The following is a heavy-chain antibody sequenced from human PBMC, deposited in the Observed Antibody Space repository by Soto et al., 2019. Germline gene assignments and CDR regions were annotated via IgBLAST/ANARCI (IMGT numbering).Heavy chain of an antibody. CDR3: ARLGPIQYQGLWNYGLNWFDP. CDR2: IYYSGST. J-gene: IGHJ5*02. Sequence: SETLSLTCTVSGGSISSSSYYWGWIRQPPGKGLEWIGSIYYSGSTYYNPSLKSRVTISVDTSKNQFSLKLSSVTAADTAVYYCARLGPIQYQGLWNYGLNWFDPWGQGTLVTVSS. D-gene: IGHD1-7*01. V-gene: IGHV4-39*01. CDR1: GGSISSSSYY.